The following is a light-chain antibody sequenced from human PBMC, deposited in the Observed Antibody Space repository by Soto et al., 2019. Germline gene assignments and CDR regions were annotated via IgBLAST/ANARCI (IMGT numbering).Light chain of an antibody. J-gene: IGKJ4*01. CDR3: QQRSTWPRIT. CDR2: GAS. Sequence: EIVLTQSPATLSLSPGERATLSCRASQSVSSYLAWYQQKPGQAPRLLIYGASNRATGIPARFSGSGYGTDFTLTISSLEHEDFAVYYCQQRSTWPRITFGGGTKVEI. V-gene: IGKV3-11*01. CDR1: QSVSSY.